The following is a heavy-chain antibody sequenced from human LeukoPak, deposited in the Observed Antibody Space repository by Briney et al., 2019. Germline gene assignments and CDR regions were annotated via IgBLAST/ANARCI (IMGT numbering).Heavy chain of an antibody. CDR2: ISSSSSYI. V-gene: IGHV3-21*01. Sequence: GGSLRLSCAASGFTFSSYSMNWVRQAPGKGLEWVSSISSSSSYIYYADSVKGRFTISRDNAKNSLYLQMNSPRAEDTAVYYCARRSDYGYFDYWGQGTLVTVSS. CDR1: GFTFSSYS. J-gene: IGHJ4*02. D-gene: IGHD3-16*01. CDR3: ARRSDYGYFDY.